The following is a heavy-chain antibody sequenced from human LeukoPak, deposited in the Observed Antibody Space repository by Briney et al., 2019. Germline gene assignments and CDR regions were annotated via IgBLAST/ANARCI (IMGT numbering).Heavy chain of an antibody. D-gene: IGHD5-24*01. CDR1: GGSSSSFY. Sequence: PSETLSLTCAVSGGSSSSFYWCWLRQPPGKGLEWIGYIENTGSTNYNPSLKSRVTISGDTSKNQFSLKLSSVTAADTAVYYCAREVGDGQYHFDYWGQGTLVTVSS. V-gene: IGHV4-59*01. J-gene: IGHJ4*02. CDR3: AREVGDGQYHFDY. CDR2: IENTGST.